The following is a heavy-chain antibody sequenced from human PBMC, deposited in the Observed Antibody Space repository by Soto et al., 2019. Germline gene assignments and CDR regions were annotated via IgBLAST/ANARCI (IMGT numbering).Heavy chain of an antibody. J-gene: IGHJ4*02. CDR1: GFTFDDYA. CDR2: ISWSTSSI. D-gene: IGHD3-3*01. CDR3: GKASSSNSWSPIDY. V-gene: IGHV3-9*01. Sequence: GGSLRLSCVASGFTFDDYAMRWVRQIPGKGLQWVSGISWSTSSIGYGASLRGRFLISRDNANNSLYLQMNDLRPEDTALYYCGKASSSNSWSPIDYWGQGTMVTVSS.